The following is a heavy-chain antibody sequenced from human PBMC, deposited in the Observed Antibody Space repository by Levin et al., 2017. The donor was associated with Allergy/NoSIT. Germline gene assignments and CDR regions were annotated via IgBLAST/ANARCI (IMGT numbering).Heavy chain of an antibody. CDR1: GDSISGYY. V-gene: IGHV4-59*01. CDR2: IYYSGST. J-gene: IGHJ6*02. Sequence: MASETLSLTCTVSGDSISGYYWSWIRQAPGKGLEWIGHIYYSGSTNYNPSFKSRTTLSVDMSRNQFSLKLSSVTAGDTAVYYCARDKIIMLRGDTYYYGMDVWGQGTTVTVSS. CDR3: ARDKIIMLRGDTYYYGMDV. D-gene: IGHD3-10*01.